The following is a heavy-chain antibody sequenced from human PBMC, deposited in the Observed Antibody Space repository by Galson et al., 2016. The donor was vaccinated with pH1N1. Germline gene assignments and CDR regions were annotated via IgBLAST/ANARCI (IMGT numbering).Heavy chain of an antibody. J-gene: IGHJ6*02. CDR2: IYHSGST. D-gene: IGHD3-22*01. Sequence: ETLSLTCAVSGGSISSGNWWSWVRQPPGKGLEWIGEIYHSGSTYYNPSLKSQLTMSVDKSKNQFSLKLTSVTAADTAVYYCARKNLDSSGYSYSFYYGVDVWGQGTTVTVPS. CDR3: ARKNLDSSGYSYSFYYGVDV. V-gene: IGHV4-4*02. CDR1: GGSISSGNW.